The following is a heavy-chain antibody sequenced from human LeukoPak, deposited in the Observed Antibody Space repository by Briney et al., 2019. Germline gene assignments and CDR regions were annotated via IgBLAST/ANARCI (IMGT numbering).Heavy chain of an antibody. CDR2: INPNSGGT. D-gene: IGHD6-19*01. CDR1: GYTFPGYY. J-gene: IGHJ4*02. CDR3: ARAVAGTVRHGY. V-gene: IGHV1-2*02. Sequence: GASVKVSCKASGYTFPGYYMHWVRQAPGQGLEWMGWINPNSGGTNYAQKFRGRVTMTRDTSISTAYMELSRLRSDGTAVYYCARAVAGTVRHGYWGQGTLVTVSS.